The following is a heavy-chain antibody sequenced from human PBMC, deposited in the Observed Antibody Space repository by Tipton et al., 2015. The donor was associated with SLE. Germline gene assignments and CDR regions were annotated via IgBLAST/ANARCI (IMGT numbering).Heavy chain of an antibody. CDR3: ARGPYGAAASYDY. V-gene: IGHV4-31*03. CDR2: IYYSGST. Sequence: LRLSCTVSGGSISNGAYFWSCIRQHPGKGLEWIGNIYYSGSTNYNPSLKSRVTISRDTSKNQFSLKLNSVTAADTAVYYCARGPYGAAASYDYWGQGTLVTVSS. D-gene: IGHD6-13*01. CDR1: GGSISNGAYF. J-gene: IGHJ4*02.